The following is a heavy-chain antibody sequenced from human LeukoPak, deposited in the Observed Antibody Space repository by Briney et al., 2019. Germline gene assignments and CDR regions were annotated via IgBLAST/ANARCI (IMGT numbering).Heavy chain of an antibody. V-gene: IGHV4-30-2*01. CDR3: ARDRAVTSGLNWFDP. CDR1: GGSISSGGYY. D-gene: IGHD4-17*01. Sequence: SQTLSLTCTVSGGSISSGGYYWSWIRQPPGKGLEWIGYIYHSGSTYFHPSLKSRVTISVDTSKNQFSLKLSSVTAADTAVYCCARDRAVTSGLNWFDPWGQGTLVTV. CDR2: IYHSGST. J-gene: IGHJ5*02.